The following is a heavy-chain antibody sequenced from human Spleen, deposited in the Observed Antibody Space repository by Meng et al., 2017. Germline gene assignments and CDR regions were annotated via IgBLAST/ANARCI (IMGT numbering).Heavy chain of an antibody. CDR3: ARGPTTMAHDFDY. V-gene: IGHV4-34*01. CDR1: GGSFSDYY. Sequence: GLLKPSETLSLTCVVSGGSFSDYYWSWIRQPPGKGLEWIGEINHSGSTNYNPSLESRATISVDTSQNNLSLKLSSVTAADSAVYYCARGPTTMAHDFDYWGQGTLVTVSS. J-gene: IGHJ4*02. CDR2: INHSGST. D-gene: IGHD4-11*01.